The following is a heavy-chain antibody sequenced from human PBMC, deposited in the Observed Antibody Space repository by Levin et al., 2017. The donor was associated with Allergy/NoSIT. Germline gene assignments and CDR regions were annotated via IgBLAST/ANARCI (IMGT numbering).Heavy chain of an antibody. Sequence: GGSLRLSCAASGFTFSSYSMNWVRQAPGKGLEWVSYISTSSTTRYYADSAKGRFTISRDNAKNSLYPQMNSLRPEDTAAAYCSSNNYDYVWGSDYYWGLGTLDTVSS. V-gene: IGHV3-48*01. D-gene: IGHD3-16*01. CDR3: SSNNYDYVWGSDYY. CDR2: ISTSSTTR. J-gene: IGHJ4*02. CDR1: GFTFSSYS.